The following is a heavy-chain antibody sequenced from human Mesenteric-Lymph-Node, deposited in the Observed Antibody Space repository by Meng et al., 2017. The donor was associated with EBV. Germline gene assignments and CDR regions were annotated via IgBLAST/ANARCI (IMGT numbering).Heavy chain of an antibody. CDR1: GGSFGGYF. V-gene: IGHV4-34*01. CDR2: INRVGST. J-gene: IGHJ4*02. CDR3: VRCGAVTLVQGGPDH. D-gene: IGHD3-10*01. Sequence: QVQLHQWAAGLLQPSGTLALTCGVSGGSFGGYFWSWIRQPPGKGLEWIGEINRVGSTNYNPSLKSRLTMSVDTSKNHFSLKLTSVTAADTAVYYCVRCGAVTLVQGGPDHWGQGTLVTVSS.